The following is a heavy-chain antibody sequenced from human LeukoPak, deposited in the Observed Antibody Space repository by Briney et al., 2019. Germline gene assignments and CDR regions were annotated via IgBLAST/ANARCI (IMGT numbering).Heavy chain of an antibody. CDR1: GFTFSSYG. V-gene: IGHV3-30*18. J-gene: IGHJ4*02. Sequence: PGRSLRLSCAASGFTFSSYGMHWVRQAPGKGLEWVAVISYDGSNKYYADSVKGRFTISRDNSKNTLYLQMNSLRAEDTAVYYCAKGSIFGVVNDYWGQGTLVPVSS. D-gene: IGHD3-3*01. CDR2: ISYDGSNK. CDR3: AKGSIFGVVNDY.